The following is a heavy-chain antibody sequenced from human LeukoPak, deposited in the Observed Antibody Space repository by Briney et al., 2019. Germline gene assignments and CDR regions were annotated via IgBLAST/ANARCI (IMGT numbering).Heavy chain of an antibody. Sequence: SQTLSLTCTVSGGSISSGNYSCSWIRQHPGKGLEWIGYIRYSGSTLYNPSLKSRLSISVDTSKNQFSLMLSSVTAADTAMYYCARSGTGGGYWGQGTLVTVSS. J-gene: IGHJ4*02. D-gene: IGHD3-10*01. V-gene: IGHV4-31*03. CDR3: ARSGTGGGY. CDR2: IRYSGST. CDR1: GGSISSGNYS.